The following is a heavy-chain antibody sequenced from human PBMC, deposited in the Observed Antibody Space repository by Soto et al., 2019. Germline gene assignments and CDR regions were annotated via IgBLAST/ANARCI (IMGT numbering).Heavy chain of an antibody. V-gene: IGHV4-30-2*01. CDR2: IYHSGST. J-gene: IGHJ5*02. CDR1: GGSISSGGYS. Sequence: SETLSLTCAVSGGSISSGGYSWSWIRQPPGKGLEWIGYIYHSGSTYYNPSLKSRVTISVDRSKNQFSLKLSSVTAADTAVYYCARDAPPEGWFDPWGQGTLVTVSS. CDR3: ARDAPPEGWFDP.